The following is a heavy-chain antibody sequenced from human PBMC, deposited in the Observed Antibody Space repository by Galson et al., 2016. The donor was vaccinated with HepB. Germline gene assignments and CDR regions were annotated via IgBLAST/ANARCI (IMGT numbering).Heavy chain of an antibody. CDR2: ISSSSYI. Sequence: SLRLSCAASGFTFTAYTLHWVRQAPGKGLEWVSSISSSSYIYYADLVKGRFTISRDSAKNSLLLQMNSLRAEDTAVYYCARDRLSVYDYYSGFRDASFDMWGPGTLVTVSS. V-gene: IGHV3-69-1*02. J-gene: IGHJ3*02. CDR3: ARDRLSVYDYYSGFRDASFDM. D-gene: IGHD5/OR15-5a*01. CDR1: GFTFTAYT.